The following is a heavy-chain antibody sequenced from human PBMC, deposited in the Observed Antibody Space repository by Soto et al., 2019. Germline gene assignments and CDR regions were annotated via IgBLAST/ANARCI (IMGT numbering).Heavy chain of an antibody. J-gene: IGHJ5*02. Sequence: SETLSLTCTVSGGSISSGGYAWNWIRQAPGKGLEWIGYIYHSGYTLYNPSLKGRVTISVDKSRNHFSLNLTSVTAADTAVYYCARDQLEGNWFDPWGQGTLVTVSS. CDR3: ARDQLEGNWFDP. V-gene: IGHV4-30-2*01. CDR2: IYHSGYT. CDR1: GGSISSGGYA. D-gene: IGHD1-1*01.